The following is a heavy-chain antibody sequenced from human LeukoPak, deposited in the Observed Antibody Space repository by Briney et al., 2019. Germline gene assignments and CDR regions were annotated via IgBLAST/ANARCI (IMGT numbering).Heavy chain of an antibody. Sequence: GGSLRLSCAASGFTFSSYAMSWVRQAPGKGLEWVANIKQDGSEKYYVDSVKGRFTISRDNAKNSLYLQMNSLRAEDTAVYYCARTIFGVVIQASYMDVWGKGTTVTVSS. CDR1: GFTFSSYA. CDR3: ARTIFGVVIQASYMDV. J-gene: IGHJ6*03. D-gene: IGHD3-3*01. V-gene: IGHV3-7*01. CDR2: IKQDGSEK.